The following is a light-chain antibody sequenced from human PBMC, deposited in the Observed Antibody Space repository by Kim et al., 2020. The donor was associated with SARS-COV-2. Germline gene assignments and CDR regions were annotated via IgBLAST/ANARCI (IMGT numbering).Light chain of an antibody. V-gene: IGKV3-15*01. CDR2: AAS. CDR1: QSVSTN. J-gene: IGKJ2*01. Sequence: EIMMTQSPATLSVSPGESVTLSCRASQSVSTNLAWYQQRPGQGPRLLIYAASARATDIPARFTGSGSGTDFTLTISSLQSEDFAVYYCQQYNNWLYTFGQGTKVEI. CDR3: QQYNNWLYT.